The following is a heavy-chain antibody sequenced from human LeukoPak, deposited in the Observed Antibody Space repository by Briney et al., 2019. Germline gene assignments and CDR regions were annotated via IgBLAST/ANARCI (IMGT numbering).Heavy chain of an antibody. V-gene: IGHV1-2*02. CDR2: INGNSGGT. CDR3: ARGDDYIWGSAFNWFDP. D-gene: IGHD3-16*01. Sequence: ASVKVSCKASGYTFTGYYMHWVRQAPGQGLEWMGWINGNSGGTKYAQKFQGRVTMTRDTSISTAYMELNRLRSDDTAVYYRARGDDYIWGSAFNWFDPWGQGTLVTVSS. J-gene: IGHJ5*02. CDR1: GYTFTGYY.